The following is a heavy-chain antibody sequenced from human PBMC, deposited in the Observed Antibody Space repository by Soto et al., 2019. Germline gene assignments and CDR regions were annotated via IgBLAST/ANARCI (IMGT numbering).Heavy chain of an antibody. Sequence: GGSLRLSCAASGFSFNRHWMSWVRQAPGKGLQWVASIKRDGSEKYYVDSAKGRFTISRDNVKNSLSLQMNSLRAEDTAVYYCARDPYYYDSHYYYGMDVWGQGTTVTVSS. D-gene: IGHD3-22*01. CDR2: IKRDGSEK. J-gene: IGHJ6*02. CDR3: ARDPYYYDSHYYYGMDV. V-gene: IGHV3-7*01. CDR1: GFSFNRHW.